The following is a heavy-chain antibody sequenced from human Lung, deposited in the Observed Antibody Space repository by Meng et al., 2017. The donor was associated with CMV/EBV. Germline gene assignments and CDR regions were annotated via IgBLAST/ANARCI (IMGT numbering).Heavy chain of an antibody. CDR3: ARDLEY. CDR1: GGCISRSTSS. CDR2: LYDSGST. J-gene: IGHJ4*02. V-gene: IGHV4-39*07. D-gene: IGHD1-1*01. Sequence: QSDPGVARPSCTPAFTCSVCGGCISRSTSSWAWIRQPPGKGLEWIGSLYDSGSTYYHPSLKSRVTISVDTSKTYFSLKLRSVTAADTAVYYCARDLEYWGQGTLVTVSS.